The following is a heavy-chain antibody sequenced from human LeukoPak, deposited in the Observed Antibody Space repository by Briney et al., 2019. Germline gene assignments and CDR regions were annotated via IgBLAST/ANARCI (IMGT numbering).Heavy chain of an antibody. CDR2: IFPSGGGT. Sequence: ASVKVSCKASAYTLSNHFMHWVRQVPGQGLEWMGSIFPSGGGTKYAQKFQGRLTMTSDSSTSTLHMEMSSLTSDDTGVYYCAREAHASRGSQSGYYFDYWGQGTLVTVSS. CDR3: AREAHASRGSQSGYYFDY. D-gene: IGHD3-22*01. J-gene: IGHJ4*02. CDR1: AYTLSNHF. V-gene: IGHV1-46*01.